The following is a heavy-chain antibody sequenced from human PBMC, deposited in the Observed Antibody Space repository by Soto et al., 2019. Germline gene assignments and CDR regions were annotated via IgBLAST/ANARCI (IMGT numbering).Heavy chain of an antibody. Sequence: SETLSLTCTVSGGSITTNYWSWIRQPPGKGLEWIGYISYSGTTAYNPSLNSRVSMSVDTSQNQFSLKMSSVTAADTAMYYCARGKDQQHTWSNDCLGQGTLSIVSS. CDR2: ISYSGTT. CDR1: GGSITTNY. J-gene: IGHJ4*02. V-gene: IGHV4-59*01. D-gene: IGHD1-1*01. CDR3: ARGKDQQHTWSNDC.